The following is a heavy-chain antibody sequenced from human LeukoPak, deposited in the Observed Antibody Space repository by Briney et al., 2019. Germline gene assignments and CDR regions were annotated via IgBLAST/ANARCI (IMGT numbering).Heavy chain of an antibody. J-gene: IGHJ5*02. V-gene: IGHV6-1*01. Sequence: SQTLSLTCAISGDSVSINSVAYNWIRQSPSRGLEWLGRTYYRSKWNYEYAVSVRSRITVNLDTSKNQFSLQLNSVTPDDTAVYYCARILSGVRGVIKAARFDPWGQGTLVTVSS. CDR1: GDSVSINSVA. D-gene: IGHD3-10*01. CDR2: TYYRSKWNY. CDR3: ARILSGVRGVIKAARFDP.